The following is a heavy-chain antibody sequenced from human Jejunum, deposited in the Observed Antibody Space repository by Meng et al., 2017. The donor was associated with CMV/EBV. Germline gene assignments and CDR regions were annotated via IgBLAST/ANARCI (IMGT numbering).Heavy chain of an antibody. J-gene: IGHJ5*02. CDR1: GYTFTDHF. CDR3: ARPMDKSSWKEWFDP. V-gene: IGHV1-2*02. Sequence: GYTFTDHFIHWVRQVPGQGLEWMGWINPSSGATGYAQKFQGRVSMTRDTSISTAYMELRTLTSDDTAVYYCARPMDKSSWKEWFDPWGQGTQVTVAS. D-gene: IGHD1-1*01. CDR2: INPSSGAT.